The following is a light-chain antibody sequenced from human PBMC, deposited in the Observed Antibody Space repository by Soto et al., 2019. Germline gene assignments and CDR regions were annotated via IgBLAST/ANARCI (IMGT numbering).Light chain of an antibody. CDR2: QDD. V-gene: IGLV3-1*01. Sequence: SYELTQPPSVSVFPGQTASITCSGHKLGDRYASWYQQRPGQPPVLVMFQDDRRPSGIPDRFSGSNSGNTATLTISGTDTVDEADYYCQAWDKSSVIFGGGTKLTVL. CDR3: QAWDKSSVI. CDR1: KLGDRY. J-gene: IGLJ2*01.